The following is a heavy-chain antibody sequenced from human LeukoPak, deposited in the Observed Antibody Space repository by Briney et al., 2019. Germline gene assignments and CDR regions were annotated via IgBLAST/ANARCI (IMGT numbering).Heavy chain of an antibody. CDR1: GYTFTSYG. CDR2: ISAYNGNT. Sequence: ASVKVSCKASGYTFTSYGISWVRQAPGQGLEWMGWISAYNGNTNYAQKLQGRVTMTTDTSTSTAYMELRSLRSEDTAVYYCARGKNQYYYDSSGYYYDYWGQGTLVTVSS. V-gene: IGHV1-18*01. D-gene: IGHD3-22*01. CDR3: ARGKNQYYYDSSGYYYDY. J-gene: IGHJ4*02.